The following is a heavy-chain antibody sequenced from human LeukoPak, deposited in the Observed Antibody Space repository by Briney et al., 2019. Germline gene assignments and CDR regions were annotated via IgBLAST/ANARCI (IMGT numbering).Heavy chain of an antibody. V-gene: IGHV1-18*01. CDR2: ISAYNGNT. CDR3: ARDRYWFGELSLYYFDY. CDR1: GYTFTSYG. D-gene: IGHD3-10*01. J-gene: IGHJ4*02. Sequence: ASVKVSCKASGYTFTSYGISWVRQAPGQGLEWMGWISAYNGNTNYAQKLQGRVTMTTDTSTSTAYMELRSLRSDDTAVYYCARDRYWFGELSLYYFDYWGQGTLVTVSS.